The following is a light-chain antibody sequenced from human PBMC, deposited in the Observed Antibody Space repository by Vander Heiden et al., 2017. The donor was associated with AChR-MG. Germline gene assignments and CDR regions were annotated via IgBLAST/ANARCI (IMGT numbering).Light chain of an antibody. CDR3: CSYTSSTTLYV. CDR2: DVS. Sequence: QSALTHPASVSGSPGHSITISCTGTSSDIGGYNYVSWYQQYPGKAPKLMMYDVSNRPSGISNRFSGSKSGNTASLTIFGLQAEDEADYYCCSYTSSTTLYVFGTGTKVTVL. CDR1: SSDIGGYNY. J-gene: IGLJ1*01. V-gene: IGLV2-14*01.